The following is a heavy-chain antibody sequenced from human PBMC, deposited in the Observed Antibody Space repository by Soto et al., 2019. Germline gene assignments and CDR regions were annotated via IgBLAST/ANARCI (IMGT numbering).Heavy chain of an antibody. CDR1: GFIFNSDW. Sequence: GGSLRLSCAASGFIFNSDWMHWVRQAPGKGLEWVSRIDTDGSGTSYADSVKGRFTISRDNSKNTLYLQMNSLRAEDTAVYYCAKSLPGITMIRGVIIAPKFDYWGQGTLVTVSS. D-gene: IGHD3-10*01. J-gene: IGHJ4*02. CDR2: IDTDGSGT. CDR3: AKSLPGITMIRGVIIAPKFDY. V-gene: IGHV3-74*01.